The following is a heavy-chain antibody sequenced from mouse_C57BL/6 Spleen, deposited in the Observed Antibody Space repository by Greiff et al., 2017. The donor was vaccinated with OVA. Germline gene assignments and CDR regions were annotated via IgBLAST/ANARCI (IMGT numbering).Heavy chain of an antibody. D-gene: IGHD1-1*01. J-gene: IGHJ2*01. Sequence: EVKLMESGGGLVKPGGSLKLSCAASGFTFSSYTMSWVRQTPEKRLEWVATISGGGGNTYYPDSVKGRFTISRDNAKNTLYLQMSSLRSEDTALYYGARHDYYGSSYFDYWGQGTTLTVSS. CDR2: ISGGGGNT. V-gene: IGHV5-9*01. CDR1: GFTFSSYT. CDR3: ARHDYYGSSYFDY.